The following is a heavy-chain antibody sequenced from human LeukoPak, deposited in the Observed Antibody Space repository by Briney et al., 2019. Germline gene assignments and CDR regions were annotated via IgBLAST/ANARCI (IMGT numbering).Heavy chain of an antibody. V-gene: IGHV4-59*01. J-gene: IGHJ5*02. CDR2: IYYSGST. CDR1: GGSISSYY. Sequence: SETLSLTCTVSGGSISSYYWSWIRQPPGKGLEWIGYIYYSGSTNYNPSLKSRVTISVDTSKNQFSLKLGSVTAADTAVYYCARGAGKGNWFDPWGQGTLVTVSS. D-gene: IGHD6-19*01. CDR3: ARGAGKGNWFDP.